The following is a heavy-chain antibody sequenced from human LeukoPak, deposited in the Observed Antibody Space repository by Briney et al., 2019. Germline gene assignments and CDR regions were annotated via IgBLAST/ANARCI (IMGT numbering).Heavy chain of an antibody. Sequence: PGGSLRLSCAASGFAFSTYAMSWVRQAPGKGLEWVSAISGSGVSTYYADSVKGRFIISRDNSENTLSLQMNSLRAEDTAIYYCTTDLRWELPTLDYWGQGTLVTVSS. CDR3: TTDLRWELPTLDY. J-gene: IGHJ4*02. CDR1: GFAFSTYA. V-gene: IGHV3-23*01. CDR2: ISGSGVST. D-gene: IGHD1-26*01.